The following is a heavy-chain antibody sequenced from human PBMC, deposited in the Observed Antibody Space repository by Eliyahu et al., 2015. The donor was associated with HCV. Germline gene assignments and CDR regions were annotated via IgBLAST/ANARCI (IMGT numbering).Heavy chain of an antibody. CDR2: IYYSGST. Sequence: QVQLQESGPGLVKPSQTLSLTCTVSGGSIXSGGYYWSWIRQHPGKGLEWIGYIYYSGSTYYNPSLKSRVTISVDTSKNQFSLKLSSVTAADTAVYYCAREVAAAARGHWFDPWGQGTLVTVSS. D-gene: IGHD6-13*01. J-gene: IGHJ5*02. CDR3: AREVAAAARGHWFDP. CDR1: GGSIXSGGYY. V-gene: IGHV4-31*03.